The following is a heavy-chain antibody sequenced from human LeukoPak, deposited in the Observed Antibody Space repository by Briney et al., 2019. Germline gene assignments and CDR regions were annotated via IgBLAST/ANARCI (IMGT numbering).Heavy chain of an antibody. J-gene: IGHJ4*02. CDR1: GFTFSSYW. CDR3: AHPPGSRMTTVTSVY. D-gene: IGHD4-17*01. CDR2: INGDGTTT. V-gene: IGHV3-74*03. Sequence: GGSLRLSCAASGFTFSSYWMHWVRQAPGKGLVWVSRINGDGTTTTYADSVKGRFTISRDNAENTLYLQMNSLRAEDTAVYYCAHPPGSRMTTVTSVYWGQGTLVTVSS.